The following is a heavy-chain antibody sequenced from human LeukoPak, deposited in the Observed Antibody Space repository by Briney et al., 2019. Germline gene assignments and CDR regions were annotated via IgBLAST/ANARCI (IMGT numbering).Heavy chain of an antibody. J-gene: IGHJ4*02. CDR1: GGSISSSSYY. CDR2: IYYSGST. V-gene: IGHV4-39*01. CDR3: ASPGGTTVTTAFDY. Sequence: SETLSLTCTVSGGSISSSSYYWGWIRQPPGKGLEWIGSIYYSGSTYYNPSLKSRVTISVDTSKNQFSLKLSSVTAADTAVYYCASPGGTTVTTAFDYWGQGTLVTVSS. D-gene: IGHD4-17*01.